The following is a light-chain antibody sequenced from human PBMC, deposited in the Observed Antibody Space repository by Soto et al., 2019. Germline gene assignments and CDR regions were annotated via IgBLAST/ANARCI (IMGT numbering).Light chain of an antibody. CDR1: ASNIGAGYN. V-gene: IGLV1-40*01. J-gene: IGLJ2*01. CDR3: QSYDRTLGGFVL. CDR2: END. Sequence: QSVLTQPPSVSGAPGQRITISCTGSASNIGAGYNVHWYQQLPASVPKVVIFENDKRPSGVPDRFSGSKSGTSASLVITGLQAEDEADYYCQSYDRTLGGFVLFGGGTKLTVL.